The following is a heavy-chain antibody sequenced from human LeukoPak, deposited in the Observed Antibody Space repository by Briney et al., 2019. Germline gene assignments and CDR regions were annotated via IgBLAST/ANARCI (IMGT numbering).Heavy chain of an antibody. CDR2: ISGSGSTI. CDR1: GFIFRDYF. D-gene: IGHD3-3*01. J-gene: IGHJ4*02. V-gene: IGHV3-11*01. CDR3: AKDISNGFLEWLFDY. Sequence: GGSLRLSCAASGFIFRDYFMSWIRQAPGKGREGVSYISGSGSTIFYADSVKGRFTISRDNAKNSLYLQMNSLRAEDMALYYCAKDISNGFLEWLFDYWGQGTLVTVSS.